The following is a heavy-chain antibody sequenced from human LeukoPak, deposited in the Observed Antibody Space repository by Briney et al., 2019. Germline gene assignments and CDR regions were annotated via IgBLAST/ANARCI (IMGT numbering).Heavy chain of an antibody. J-gene: IGHJ5*02. Sequence: PSETLSLTCAVSGGSFRGYYWSWIRQPPGTGLEWMGEINHSGSTNYNPSLKSRLIISVDTSKKQFSLKLSSVTAAETAVYYCSRRIPGRIAARLRFDPWGQGTLVTVSS. CDR1: GGSFRGYY. V-gene: IGHV4-34*01. CDR3: SRRIPGRIAARLRFDP. CDR2: INHSGST. D-gene: IGHD6-6*01.